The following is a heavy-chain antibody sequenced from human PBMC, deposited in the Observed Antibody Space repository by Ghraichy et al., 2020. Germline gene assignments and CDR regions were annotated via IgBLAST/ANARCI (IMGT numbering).Heavy chain of an antibody. CDR3: VSSVVGRPFDY. D-gene: IGHD2-2*01. CDR2: ISSSSATI. Sequence: GGSRRLSCAASGFTFSSYNFHWVRQAPEGGLEWLSFISSSSATIYYAASVRGRFTISRDNAKNSLYLQMNSLRAEDTAVYYCVSSVVGRPFDYWGQGALVTVSS. CDR1: GFTFSSYN. V-gene: IGHV3-48*01. J-gene: IGHJ4*02.